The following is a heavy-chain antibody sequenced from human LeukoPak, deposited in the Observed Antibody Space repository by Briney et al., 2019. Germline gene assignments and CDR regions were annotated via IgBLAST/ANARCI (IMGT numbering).Heavy chain of an antibody. V-gene: IGHV5-51*01. CDR1: GYSFTSYW. J-gene: IGHJ4*02. D-gene: IGHD3-9*01. CDR3: ARQRDWLCDY. Sequence: GESLKVSCKGSGYSFTSYWIGWVRQMPGKGLEWMGVIHPGDSDTRYSPSFQGQVTISADKSISTAYLQWSSLKASDTAMYYCARQRDWLCDYWGQGTLVTVSS. CDR2: IHPGDSDT.